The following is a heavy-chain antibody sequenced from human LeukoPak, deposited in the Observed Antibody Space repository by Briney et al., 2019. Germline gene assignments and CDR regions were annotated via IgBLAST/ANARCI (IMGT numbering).Heavy chain of an antibody. CDR2: ISPGDSDT. Sequence: RGESLKISCQGSGYIFTSYWIAWVRQMPGKGLEWMGIISPGDSDTKYSPSFQGQVTISADKSISTAYLQWSSLKASDTAMYYCAGPQWEPPEWYFDYWGQATLVTVSS. CDR3: AGPQWEPPEWYFDY. V-gene: IGHV5-51*01. D-gene: IGHD1-26*01. CDR1: GYIFTSYW. J-gene: IGHJ4*02.